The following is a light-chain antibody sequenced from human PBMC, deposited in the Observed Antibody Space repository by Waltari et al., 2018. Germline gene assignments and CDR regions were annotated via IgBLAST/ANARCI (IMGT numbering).Light chain of an antibody. CDR2: GAS. Sequence: EIVMTHSPATLSVSPGERATLSCWASQSVSSNLAWYQQKPGQAPRLLIYGASIRATGIPARFSGSGSGTEFTLTISILQSEDFAVYYCQQYNNWPITFGQGTRLEIK. V-gene: IGKV3D-15*03. CDR3: QQYNNWPIT. CDR1: QSVSSN. J-gene: IGKJ5*01.